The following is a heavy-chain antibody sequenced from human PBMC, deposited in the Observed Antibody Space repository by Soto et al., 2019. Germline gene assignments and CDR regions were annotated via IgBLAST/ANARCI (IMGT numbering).Heavy chain of an antibody. J-gene: IGHJ4*02. Sequence: QLQLQESGPGLVKPSETLSLTCTVSGGSITSSTSYWGWIRQPPGKGLEWIANMYSGGSTYYNPSLKSRVTISVDRAKNQFSLKLSAVTAADTAEYDCGYQDYRSNGYYFDFWGQGTLVTVPA. CDR1: GGSITSSTSY. D-gene: IGHD4-4*01. CDR3: GYQDYRSNGYYFDF. V-gene: IGHV4-39*01. CDR2: MYSGGST.